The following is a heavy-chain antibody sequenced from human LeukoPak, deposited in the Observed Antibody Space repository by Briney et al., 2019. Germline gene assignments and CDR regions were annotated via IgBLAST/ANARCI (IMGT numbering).Heavy chain of an antibody. CDR1: GGSISSGSYY. V-gene: IGHV4-61*02. J-gene: IGHJ6*03. D-gene: IGHD2-2*01. CDR3: VVVPSPSLPGDYYYYMDV. Sequence: SETLSLTCAVSGGSISSGSYYWSWIRQPAGKGLEWIGRIYTSGSTNYNPSLKSRVTISVDTSKNQFSLKLSSVTAADTAVYYCVVVPSPSLPGDYYYYMDVWGKGTTVTVSS. CDR2: IYTSGST.